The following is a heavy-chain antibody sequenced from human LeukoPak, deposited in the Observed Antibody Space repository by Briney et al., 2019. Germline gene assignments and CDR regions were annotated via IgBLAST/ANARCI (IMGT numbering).Heavy chain of an antibody. J-gene: IGHJ6*02. CDR3: ARACSGNSCPLSYYYYGMDV. CDR1: GFTFSSYD. D-gene: IGHD2-15*01. CDR2: IGTAGDT. Sequence: GGSLRLSCAASGFTFSSYDMHWVRQATGKGLEWVSTIGTAGDTYYPGSVKGRFTISRENAKNSLYLQMNSLRAGDTAVYYCARACSGNSCPLSYYYYGMDVWGQGTTVTVSS. V-gene: IGHV3-13*01.